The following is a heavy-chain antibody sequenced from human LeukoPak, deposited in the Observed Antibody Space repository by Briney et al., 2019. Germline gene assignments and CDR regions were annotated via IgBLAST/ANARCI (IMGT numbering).Heavy chain of an antibody. V-gene: IGHV3-23*01. CDR2: ISGSGGST. J-gene: IGHJ2*01. CDR1: GFTFSSYA. CDR3: AKFGRITMIVVDSRYFDL. D-gene: IGHD3-22*01. Sequence: GGSLRLSCAASGFTFSSYAMGWVRQAPGKGLEWVSVISGSGGSTYYADSVKGRFTISRDNSQNTLYLQMNSLRAEDTAVYYCAKFGRITMIVVDSRYFDLWGRGTLVTVSS.